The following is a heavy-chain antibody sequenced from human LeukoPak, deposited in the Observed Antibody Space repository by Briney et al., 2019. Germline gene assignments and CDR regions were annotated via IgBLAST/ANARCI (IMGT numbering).Heavy chain of an antibody. CDR2: VNHSGST. CDR3: ARGGGVDTAMDY. Sequence: SETLSLTCAAYGGSFSGYYWSWIRQPPGKGLEWIGEVNHSGSTNYNPSLKSRVTISVDTSKNQFSLKLSSVTAADTAVYYCARGGGVDTAMDYWGQGTLVTVSS. V-gene: IGHV4-34*01. CDR1: GGSFSGYY. J-gene: IGHJ4*02. D-gene: IGHD5-18*01.